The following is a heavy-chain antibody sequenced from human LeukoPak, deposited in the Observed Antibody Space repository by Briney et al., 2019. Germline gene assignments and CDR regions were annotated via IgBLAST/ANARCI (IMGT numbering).Heavy chain of an antibody. D-gene: IGHD5-24*01. CDR3: ARGTRRDGYNR. Sequence: PGGSLRLPCAASGFTFSSCSMNWVRQAPGKGLEWVSSISSSSSYIYYADSVKGRFTIARDNAKNSLYLQMNSLRAEDTAVYYCARGTRRDGYNRWGQGTLVTVSS. CDR1: GFTFSSCS. J-gene: IGHJ4*02. V-gene: IGHV3-21*01. CDR2: ISSSSSYI.